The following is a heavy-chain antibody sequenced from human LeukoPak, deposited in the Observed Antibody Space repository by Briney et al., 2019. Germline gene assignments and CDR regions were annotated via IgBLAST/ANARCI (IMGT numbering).Heavy chain of an antibody. CDR1: GYSINNYW. J-gene: IGHJ5*02. CDR2: IYPADSDI. CDR3: ARQEYCSGGSCYTWFDP. Sequence: GESLQISCKGSGYSINNYWIGWVRLMPGKGLEWMGIIYPADSDIRYSPSFQGQVTISADKSISTAYLQWSSLKASDTAMYYCARQEYCSGGSCYTWFDPWGQGTLVTVSS. V-gene: IGHV5-51*01. D-gene: IGHD2-15*01.